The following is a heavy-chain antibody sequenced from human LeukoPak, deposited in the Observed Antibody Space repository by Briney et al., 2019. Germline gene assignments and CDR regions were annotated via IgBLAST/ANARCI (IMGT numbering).Heavy chain of an antibody. CDR1: GGSISSSSYY. Sequence: PSETLSLTXTVSGGSISSSSYYWGWIRQPPGKGLEWVGSIYYSGSSYYNPSLKSRVTISVDTSNNQFSLKLSAVTAADTAVYYCARHPLNYYYYMDVWGKGTTVTVSS. CDR3: ARHPLNYYYYMDV. CDR2: IYYSGSS. J-gene: IGHJ6*03. V-gene: IGHV4-39*01.